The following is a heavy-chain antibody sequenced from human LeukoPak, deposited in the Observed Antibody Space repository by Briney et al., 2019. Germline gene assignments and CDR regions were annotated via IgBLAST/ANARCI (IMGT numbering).Heavy chain of an antibody. V-gene: IGHV4-4*07. Sequence: PAETLSLTCTVSGVSIRSYYWSWIRQPAGKGLEWIGRIYTSGSTNYNPSLKSRVTMSVDTSKTQFSLKLSSVTAADTAVYYCARDGPTYYYGSGSPRWFDPWGQGTLVTVSS. CDR1: GVSIRSYY. J-gene: IGHJ5*02. CDR2: IYTSGST. D-gene: IGHD3-10*01. CDR3: ARDGPTYYYGSGSPRWFDP.